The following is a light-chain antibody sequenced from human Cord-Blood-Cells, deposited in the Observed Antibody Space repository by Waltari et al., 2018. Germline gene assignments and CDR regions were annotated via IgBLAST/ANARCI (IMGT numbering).Light chain of an antibody. CDR2: DVS. J-gene: IGLJ3*02. Sequence: QSALTQPASVSGSPGQSITISCTGTSSAVGGYNYVSCYQQHPGKAPKLMIYDVSNRPSGVSNRFSGSKSGNTASLTISGLQAEDEADYYCSSYTSSSTFVVFGGGTKLTVL. V-gene: IGLV2-14*03. CDR3: SSYTSSSTFVV. CDR1: SSAVGGYNY.